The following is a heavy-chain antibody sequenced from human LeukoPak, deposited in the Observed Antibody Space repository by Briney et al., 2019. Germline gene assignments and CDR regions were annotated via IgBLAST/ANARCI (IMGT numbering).Heavy chain of an antibody. J-gene: IGHJ3*01. D-gene: IGHD2-2*01. CDR3: ARTHCGVTSCSHDAFDF. CDR2: ISGYNGNT. CDR1: GYTFTTYG. V-gene: IGHV1-18*01. Sequence: ASVKVPCKASGYTFTTYGISWVRQAPGQGLEWMGWISGYNGNTNYAQKVQGRVTMTTDTSTSTAYMELRSLRSDDTAVYYCARTHCGVTSCSHDAFDFWGQGTMVTVSS.